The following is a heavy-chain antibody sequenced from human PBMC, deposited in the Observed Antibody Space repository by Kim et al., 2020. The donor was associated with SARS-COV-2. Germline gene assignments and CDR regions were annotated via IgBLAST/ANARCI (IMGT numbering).Heavy chain of an antibody. Sequence: GGSLRLSCAASGFTFSSYWMHWVRQAPGNGLVWVSRINSDGSSTSYADSVKGRFTISRDNAKNTLYLQMNSLRAEDTAVYYCARDSTRLWQGSTAYYYYYGVDVWGQGTTVTVSS. CDR1: GFTFSSYW. D-gene: IGHD5-18*01. CDR3: ARDSTRLWQGSTAYYYYYGVDV. V-gene: IGHV3-74*01. CDR2: INSDGSST. J-gene: IGHJ6*02.